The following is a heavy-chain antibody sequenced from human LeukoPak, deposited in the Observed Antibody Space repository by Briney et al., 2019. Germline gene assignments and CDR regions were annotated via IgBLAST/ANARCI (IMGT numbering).Heavy chain of an antibody. J-gene: IGHJ6*03. CDR1: GFSFRSCA. V-gene: IGHV3-23*01. CDR2: ISGSGDTT. CDR3: AKGTGYSSAPPKFYSYMDV. Sequence: PGGSLRLSCVGSGFSFRSCAMNWARQAPGKGLEWVSVISGSGDTTYHADSVKGRLTISRDNSKKTLYLEMNSLRTDDPAIYFCAKGTGYSSAPPKFYSYMDVWGKGTTVTVSS. D-gene: IGHD6-25*01.